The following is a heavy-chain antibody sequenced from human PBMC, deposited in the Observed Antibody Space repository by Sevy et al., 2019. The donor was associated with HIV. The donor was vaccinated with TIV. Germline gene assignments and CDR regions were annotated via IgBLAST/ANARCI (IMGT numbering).Heavy chain of an antibody. CDR3: ARGGPLVDTARTPWGMDV. Sequence: GGSLRLSCAASGFTLTTYWMNWVRQAPGKGLEWVANIKEGGSEKYYVDSVKGRFTLSRDDAKNSLSLQMNSLRAGDTAVYYCARGGPLVDTARTPWGMDVWGQGTTVTVSS. CDR2: IKEGGSEK. D-gene: IGHD5-18*01. V-gene: IGHV3-7*01. CDR1: GFTLTTYW. J-gene: IGHJ6*02.